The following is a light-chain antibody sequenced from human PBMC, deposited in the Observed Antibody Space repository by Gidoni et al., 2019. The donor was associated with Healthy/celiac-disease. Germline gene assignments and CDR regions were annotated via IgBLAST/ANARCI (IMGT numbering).Light chain of an antibody. CDR3: SSYAGSNNHWV. V-gene: IGLV2-8*01. J-gene: IGLJ3*02. Sequence: QSALTQPPSASGSPGQSVTISCTRTSSDVGGYNYVSWYQPHPGKAPKLMIYEVSKRPSGVPDRFSGSKSGNTASLTVSGLQAEDEADYYCSSYAGSNNHWVFGGGTKLTVL. CDR1: SSDVGGYNY. CDR2: EVS.